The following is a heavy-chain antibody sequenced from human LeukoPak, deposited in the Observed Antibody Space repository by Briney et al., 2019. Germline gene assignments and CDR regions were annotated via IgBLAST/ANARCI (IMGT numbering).Heavy chain of an antibody. CDR3: ARDLAWDAFDI. CDR1: GFNFTNYN. J-gene: IGHJ3*02. Sequence: GGSLRLSCAASGFNFTNYNMNWVRQAPGKGLEWVSSIHSSSGSIYYADSLEGRFTISRDNAKNSLYLQMNSLRAEDTAGYYCARDLAWDAFDIWGQGTMVTVSS. V-gene: IGHV3-21*01. CDR2: IHSSSGSI.